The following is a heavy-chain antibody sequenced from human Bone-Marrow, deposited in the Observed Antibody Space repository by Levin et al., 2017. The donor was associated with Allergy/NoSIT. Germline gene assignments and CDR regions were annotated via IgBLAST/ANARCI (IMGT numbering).Heavy chain of an antibody. CDR2: MKPNSGNT. V-gene: IGHV1-8*01. CDR3: TRGYSGSSPLDF. J-gene: IGHJ4*02. D-gene: IGHD6-13*01. Sequence: ASVKVSCKASGYSFSTFEINWVRQAPGQGLEWLGWMKPNSGNTGYAQRFQGRVSMTSDTALSTAYMELTTLTSEDTAVYYCTRGYSGSSPLDFWGQGTVVTVSS. CDR1: GYSFSTFE.